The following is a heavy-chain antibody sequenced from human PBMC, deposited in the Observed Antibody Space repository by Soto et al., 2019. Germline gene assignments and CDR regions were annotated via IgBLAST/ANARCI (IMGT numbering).Heavy chain of an antibody. D-gene: IGHD6-19*01. Sequence: QVQLQQWGAGLLKPSETLSLTCAVYGGSFSGYYWSWIRQPPGKGLEWIGEINHSGSTNYNPSLKSRVTISVDTSKNQFSLKLSSVTAADTAVYYCARGCTTKAQWLVGPRVKWFDPWGQGNLVTVSS. J-gene: IGHJ5*02. CDR3: ARGCTTKAQWLVGPRVKWFDP. CDR2: INHSGST. V-gene: IGHV4-34*01. CDR1: GGSFSGYY.